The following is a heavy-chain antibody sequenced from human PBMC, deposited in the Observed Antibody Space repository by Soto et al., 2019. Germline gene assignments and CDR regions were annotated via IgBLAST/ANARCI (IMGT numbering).Heavy chain of an antibody. CDR1: GFTFSSYE. V-gene: IGHV3-48*03. Sequence: EVHLVESGGGLVQPGGSLRLSCAASGFTFSSYEMNWVRQAPGKGLEWVSYISSIRDSTKYYADSVKGQFTISRDNAKNSLYLQMNSLRAEDTAVYYCARDCDGHDCLDYWGQGTLVTVSS. J-gene: IGHJ4*02. D-gene: IGHD2-21*02. CDR3: ARDCDGHDCLDY. CDR2: ISSIRDSTK.